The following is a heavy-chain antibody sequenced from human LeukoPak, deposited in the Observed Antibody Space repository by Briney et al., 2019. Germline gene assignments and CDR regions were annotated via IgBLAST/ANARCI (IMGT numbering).Heavy chain of an antibody. V-gene: IGHV3-48*04. CDR2: ISSSSSTI. Sequence: GGSLRLSCAASGFTFSSYSMNWVRQAPGKGLEWVSYISSSSSTIYYADSVKGRFTISRDNAKNSLYLQMNSLRAEDTAVYYCARALSGFYCSGGSCPIRDAFDIWGQGTMVTVSS. CDR3: ARALSGFYCSGGSCPIRDAFDI. D-gene: IGHD2-15*01. J-gene: IGHJ3*02. CDR1: GFTFSSYS.